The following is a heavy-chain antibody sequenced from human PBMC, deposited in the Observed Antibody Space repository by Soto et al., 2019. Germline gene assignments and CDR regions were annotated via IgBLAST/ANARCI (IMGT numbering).Heavy chain of an antibody. D-gene: IGHD2-15*01. CDR3: AREEYCSGGSCWFDY. Sequence: SETLSLTCTVSGGSISSSSYYWGWIRQPPGKGLEWIGSIYYSGSTYYNPSLKSRVTISVDTSKNQFSLKLSSVTAADTAVYYCAREEYCSGGSCWFDYWGQGTLVTVSS. CDR2: IYYSGST. V-gene: IGHV4-39*02. CDR1: GGSISSSSYY. J-gene: IGHJ4*02.